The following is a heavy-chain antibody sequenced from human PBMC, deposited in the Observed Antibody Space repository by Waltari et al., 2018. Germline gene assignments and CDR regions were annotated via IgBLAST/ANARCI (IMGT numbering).Heavy chain of an antibody. V-gene: IGHV1-18*01. CDR1: GGTFTSYD. J-gene: IGHJ1*01. Sequence: QVQLVQSGAEVKKPGSSVKVSCKASGGTFTSYDINWVRQAPGQGLEWMGWISAYNGNTNYAQKLQGRVTMTTDTSTSTAYMELRSLRSDDTAVYYCARDSGFSGYSEYFQHWGQGTLVTVSS. CDR3: ARDSGFSGYSEYFQH. D-gene: IGHD3-22*01. CDR2: ISAYNGNT.